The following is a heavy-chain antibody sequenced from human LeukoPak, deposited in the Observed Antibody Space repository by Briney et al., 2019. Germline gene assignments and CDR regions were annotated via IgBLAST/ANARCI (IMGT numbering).Heavy chain of an antibody. J-gene: IGHJ4*02. Sequence: SETLSLTCTVSSGSISNGGYYWSWICQHPGKGLEWIGYIYYSGSTYYTPSLTSRVTISVDTSKNQFSLKLYSVTAADTAVYYCASQIRYYYDSGGYPSFFDYWGQGTLVTVSS. D-gene: IGHD3-22*01. CDR3: ASQIRYYYDSGGYPSFFDY. V-gene: IGHV4-31*03. CDR2: IYYSGST. CDR1: SGSISNGGYY.